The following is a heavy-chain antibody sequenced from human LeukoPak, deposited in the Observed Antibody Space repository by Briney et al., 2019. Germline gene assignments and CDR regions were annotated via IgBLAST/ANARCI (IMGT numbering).Heavy chain of an antibody. CDR2: INHSGST. Sequence: SETLSLTCAVYGGSFSGYYWSWIRQPPGKGLEWIGEINHSGSTNYNPSLKSRVTISVDTSKNQFSLKLSSVTAADTAVYYCARSGDYVFDYWAREPWSPSPQ. J-gene: IGHJ4*02. CDR1: GGSFSGYY. CDR3: ARSGDYVFDY. D-gene: IGHD4-17*01. V-gene: IGHV4-34*01.